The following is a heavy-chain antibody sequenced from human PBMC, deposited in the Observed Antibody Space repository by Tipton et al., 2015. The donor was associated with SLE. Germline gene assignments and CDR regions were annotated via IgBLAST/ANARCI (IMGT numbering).Heavy chain of an antibody. CDR2: IYYSGST. CDR3: ARLPCQITGTRLYYFNMDV. Sequence: TLSLTCTVSRGSISSSSYYWGWIRQHPEKGLEWIGYIYYSGSTYYNPSLKSRVSMSVDTSKKQFSLSLSSVTAADTAVYYCARLPCQITGTRLYYFNMDVWGQGTTVAVSS. J-gene: IGHJ6*02. CDR1: RGSISSSSYY. D-gene: IGHD1-20*01. V-gene: IGHV4-31*03.